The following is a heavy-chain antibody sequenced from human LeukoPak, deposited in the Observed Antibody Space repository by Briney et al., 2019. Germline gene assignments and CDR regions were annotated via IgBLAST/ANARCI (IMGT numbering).Heavy chain of an antibody. CDR1: GFTFDDYA. V-gene: IGHV3-9*01. D-gene: IGHD4-23*01. J-gene: IGHJ4*02. Sequence: GRSLRLSCAASGFTFDDYAMHWVRQAPGKGLEWVSGISWNSGSISYADSVKGRFTISRDNAKNSLYLQMNSLRAEDTALYYCAKSPGPTTVVTILDYWGQGTLVTVSS. CDR2: ISWNSGSI. CDR3: AKSPGPTTVVTILDY.